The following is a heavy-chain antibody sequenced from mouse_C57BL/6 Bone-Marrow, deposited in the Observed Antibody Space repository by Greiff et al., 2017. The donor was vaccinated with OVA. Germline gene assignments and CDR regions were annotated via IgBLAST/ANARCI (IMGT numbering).Heavy chain of an antibody. CDR3: TRSAYYYGSSYRYFDV. CDR2: IYPGNSDT. D-gene: IGHD1-1*01. Sequence: VQLKQSGTVLARPGASVKMSCKTSGYTFTSYWMHWVKQRPGQGLEWIGAIYPGNSDTRYNQKFKGKAKLTAVTSASTAYMELSSLTNEDSAVYYCTRSAYYYGSSYRYFDVWGTGTTVTVSS. CDR1: GYTFTSYW. V-gene: IGHV1-5*01. J-gene: IGHJ1*03.